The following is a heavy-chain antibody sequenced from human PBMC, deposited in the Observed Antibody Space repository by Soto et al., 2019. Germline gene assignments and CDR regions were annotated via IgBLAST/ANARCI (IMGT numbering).Heavy chain of an antibody. D-gene: IGHD6-19*01. CDR3: ARDGVSAGLYFDH. Sequence: PGGYLRHSCAASGFTLSDDLMNWVRQAPGKGLEWVASIKYDGAEKTYVDSVKGRFTISRDNPKNSVYLQMASLRAEDTAVYYYARDGVSAGLYFDHWGQGT. CDR2: IKYDGAEK. CDR1: GFTLSDDL. J-gene: IGHJ4*02. V-gene: IGHV3-7*05.